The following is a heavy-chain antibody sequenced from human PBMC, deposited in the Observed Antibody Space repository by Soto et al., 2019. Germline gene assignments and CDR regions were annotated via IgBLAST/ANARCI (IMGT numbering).Heavy chain of an antibody. CDR3: ARTYGSGDYFLPFEY. J-gene: IGHJ4*02. CDR1: GYMFNTYG. D-gene: IGHD3-10*01. V-gene: IGHV1-18*01. CDR2: ISVYNGNI. Sequence: QVKLLQSGAEVKKPVASVKVSCKASGYMFNTYGITWLRQAPGQGLEGMGWISVYNGNIDYAQKFEGRVTMTIDTSTSKAYMELKSLTSDDTAVYYCARTYGSGDYFLPFEYWGQGTPVSVSS.